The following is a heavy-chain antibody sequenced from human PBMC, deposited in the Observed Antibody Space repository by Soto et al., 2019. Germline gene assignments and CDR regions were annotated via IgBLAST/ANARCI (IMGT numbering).Heavy chain of an antibody. CDR2: IIPIFNTA. Sequence: GASVKVSCKASGGSFSSYAISWVRQAPGQGLEWMGGIIPIFNTANYAQKFLRRVTITADKSTSTVYMQLSSLRSDDTAVYYCARGGGEMTAPSPYIYWSQGTLVTVSS. V-gene: IGHV1-69*06. CDR1: GGSFSSYA. CDR3: ARGGGEMTAPSPYIY. D-gene: IGHD2-21*02. J-gene: IGHJ4*02.